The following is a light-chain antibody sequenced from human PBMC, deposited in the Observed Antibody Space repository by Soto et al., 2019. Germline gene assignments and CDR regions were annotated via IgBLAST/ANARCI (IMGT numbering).Light chain of an antibody. CDR1: QSVSFTH. CDR3: QQYGRSPTT. V-gene: IGKV3-20*01. J-gene: IGKJ3*01. CDR2: GAS. Sequence: EVVLTQSPGPLSLSPGERATLSCRASQSVSFTHVAWYQQTPGQAPRLLISGASNRATGIPDRFAGSGSGTDFTHTISRLEPEDFAVYYCQQYGRSPTTFGPGTKVEIK.